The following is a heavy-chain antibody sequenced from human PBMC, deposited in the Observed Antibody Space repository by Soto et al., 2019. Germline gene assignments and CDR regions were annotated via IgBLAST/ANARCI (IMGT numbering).Heavy chain of an antibody. J-gene: IGHJ5*02. CDR1: GDTFTNFG. Sequence: ASVKVSCKTSGDTFTNFGLSWVRQAPGQGLEWMGWIATYNSNKNYAQKFQGRLTLTTDTSTSTGFMELKSLEYDDTSVYYCARVLRGVVNWFDPWGQGTLVTVSS. D-gene: IGHD3-10*01. CDR2: IATYNSNK. CDR3: ARVLRGVVNWFDP. V-gene: IGHV1-18*01.